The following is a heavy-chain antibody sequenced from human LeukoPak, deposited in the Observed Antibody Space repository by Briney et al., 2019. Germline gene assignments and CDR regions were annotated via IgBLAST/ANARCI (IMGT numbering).Heavy chain of an antibody. Sequence: GSLRLSCAASGFTFSSYAMHWVRQAPGKGLEWVAVISYDGSNKYYADSVKGRFTISRDNSKNTLYLQMNSLRAEDTAVYYCARGAQQWYYFDYWGQGALVTVSS. CDR2: ISYDGSNK. J-gene: IGHJ4*02. D-gene: IGHD2-15*01. CDR1: GFTFSSYA. V-gene: IGHV3-30*04. CDR3: ARGAQQWYYFDY.